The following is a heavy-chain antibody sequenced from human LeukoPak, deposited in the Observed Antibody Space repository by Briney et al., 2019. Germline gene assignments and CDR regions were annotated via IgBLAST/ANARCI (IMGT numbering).Heavy chain of an antibody. CDR2: ISWNSGSI. D-gene: IGHD3-22*01. CDR3: AKDKSSLGYYYDSSADQLWGFALDI. J-gene: IGHJ3*02. CDR1: GFIFSSYA. Sequence: PGGSLRLSCAASGFIFSSYAFNWVRQAPGKGLEWVSGISWNSGSIGYADSVKGRFTISRDNAKNSLYLQMNSLRAEDTALYYCAKDKSSLGYYYDSSADQLWGFALDIWGQGTMVTVSS. V-gene: IGHV3-9*01.